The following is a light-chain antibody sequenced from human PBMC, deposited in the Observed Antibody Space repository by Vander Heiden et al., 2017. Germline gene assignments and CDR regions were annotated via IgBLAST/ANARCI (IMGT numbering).Light chain of an antibody. CDR2: DAS. J-gene: IGKJ4*01. V-gene: IGKV3-11*01. CDR3: QQRSNWPLT. CDR1: QSVSSY. Sequence: EIVLTQSPATLSLSPGERATLSCRASQSVSSYLAWFQQKPGQAPRLLIYDASKTATGIPARVSGSASGTDFTLTISILDPKDFAVYYCQQRSNWPLTFGGGTKVEIK.